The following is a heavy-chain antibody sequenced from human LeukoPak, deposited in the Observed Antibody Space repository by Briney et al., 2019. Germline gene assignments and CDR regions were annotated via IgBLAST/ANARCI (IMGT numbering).Heavy chain of an antibody. Sequence: PGGSLRLSCAASGFTFSSYAMSWVRQAPGKGLEWVSSISSSSSYIYYADSVKGRFTISRDNAKNSLYLQMNSLRAEDTAVYYCARDGAEQYNWFDPWGQGTLVTVSS. V-gene: IGHV3-21*01. CDR2: ISSSSSYI. CDR1: GFTFSSYA. CDR3: ARDGAEQYNWFDP. J-gene: IGHJ5*02. D-gene: IGHD4-11*01.